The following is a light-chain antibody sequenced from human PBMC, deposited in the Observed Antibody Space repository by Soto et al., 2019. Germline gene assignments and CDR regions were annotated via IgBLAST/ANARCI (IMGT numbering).Light chain of an antibody. CDR1: SSNIGAGYD. Sequence: QPVLTQPPSVSGAPGQRVTISCTGSSSNIGAGYDVHWYQQLPGTAPKRIIYGNTNRPSGVPDRFSGSKSGTSASLAITGLQAEDEADYYCQSYDSSLRSPRFGGGTKLTVL. CDR2: GNT. CDR3: QSYDSSLRSPR. J-gene: IGLJ2*01. V-gene: IGLV1-40*01.